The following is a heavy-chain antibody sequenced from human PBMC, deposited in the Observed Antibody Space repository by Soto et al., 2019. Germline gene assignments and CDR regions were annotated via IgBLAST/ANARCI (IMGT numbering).Heavy chain of an antibody. CDR2: ISYDGSNK. CDR3: AKDGGYIAPEDI. V-gene: IGHV3-30*18. D-gene: IGHD6-19*01. J-gene: IGHJ3*02. Sequence: QVQLVESGGGVVQPGRSLRLSCAASGFTFSSYGMHWVRQAPGKGLEWVAVISYDGSNKYYADSVKGRFTISRDNSKNALYLQMNSLRAEDTAVYYCAKDGGYIAPEDIWGQGTIVTVSS. CDR1: GFTFSSYG.